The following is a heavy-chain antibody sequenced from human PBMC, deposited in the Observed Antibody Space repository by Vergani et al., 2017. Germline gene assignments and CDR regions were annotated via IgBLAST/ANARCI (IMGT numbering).Heavy chain of an antibody. D-gene: IGHD2-2*01. CDR2: IVVGSGYT. V-gene: IGHV1-58*01. CDR3: AAERANVPAANLLWYFDL. CDR1: GFTFTNSI. J-gene: IGHJ2*01. Sequence: QMQLVQSGPEVKTPGTSVTVSCKASGFTFTNSIVQWVRQARGHRLEWIGWIVVGSGYTDYAHPFQERVTITRDMSTSTAYMELYSLRSEDTAVYYCAAERANVPAANLLWYFDLWGRGTLVTVSS.